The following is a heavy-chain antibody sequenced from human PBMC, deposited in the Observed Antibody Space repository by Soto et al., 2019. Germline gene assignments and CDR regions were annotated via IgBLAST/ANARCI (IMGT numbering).Heavy chain of an antibody. D-gene: IGHD2-15*01. CDR2: INSDGSST. J-gene: IGHJ5*02. CDR3: ALGFFAYCSGGSCYDGT. CDR1: GFTFSSYW. Sequence: GGSLRLSCAASGFTFSSYWMHWVRQVPGKGLVWVSRINSDGSSTSYADSVKGRFTISRDNAKNTLYLQMNSLRAEDTAVYYCALGFFAYCSGGSCYDGTWGQGTLVT. V-gene: IGHV3-74*01.